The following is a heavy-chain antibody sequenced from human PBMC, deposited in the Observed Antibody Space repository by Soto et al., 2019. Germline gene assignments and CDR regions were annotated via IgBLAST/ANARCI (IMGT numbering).Heavy chain of an antibody. V-gene: IGHV1-69*01. CDR3: ARSGYYYDSSGYYYYFDY. CDR2: IIPIFGTA. D-gene: IGHD3-22*01. CDR1: GGTFSSYA. J-gene: IGHJ4*02. Sequence: QVQLVQSGAEVKKPGSSVKVSCKASGGTFSSYAISWVRQAPGQRLEWMGGIIPIFGTANYAQKFQGRVTITADESTSTAYMELSSLRSEDTAVYYCARSGYYYDSSGYYYYFDYWGQGTLVTVSS.